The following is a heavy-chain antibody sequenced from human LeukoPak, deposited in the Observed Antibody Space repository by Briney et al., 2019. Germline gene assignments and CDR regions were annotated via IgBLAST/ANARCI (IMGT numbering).Heavy chain of an antibody. V-gene: IGHV3-33*01. CDR2: IWHDGSNS. CDR3: ARNWGDHFDWLHDY. J-gene: IGHJ4*02. Sequence: GGSLRLSCAASGFTFSSYGVHWVRQAPGGGVVGLAFIWHDGSNSNYVDSVKRRFTITRDNSKNKLYPQMNSLRAEDTAVYYCARNWGDHFDWLHDYWGQGTLVTVSS. D-gene: IGHD3-9*01. CDR1: GFTFSSYG.